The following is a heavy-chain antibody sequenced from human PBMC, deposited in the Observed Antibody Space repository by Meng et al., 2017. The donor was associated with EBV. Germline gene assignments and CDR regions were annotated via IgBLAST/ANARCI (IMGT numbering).Heavy chain of an antibody. Sequence: QVQLQQWGAGPLKPSETLSLTCAVYGGSFSGYYWSWIRQPPGKGLEWIGEINHSGSTNYNPSLKSRVTISVDTSKNQFSLKLSSVTAADTAVYYCARGGGNRGGIVGATYRINWFDPWGQGTLVTVSS. CDR2: INHSGST. J-gene: IGHJ5*02. CDR3: ARGGGNRGGIVGATYRINWFDP. CDR1: GGSFSGYY. V-gene: IGHV4-34*01. D-gene: IGHD1-26*01.